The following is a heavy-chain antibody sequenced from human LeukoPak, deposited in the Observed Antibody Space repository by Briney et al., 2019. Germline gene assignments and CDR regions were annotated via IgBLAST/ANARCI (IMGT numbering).Heavy chain of an antibody. V-gene: IGHV3-30*03. CDR3: ARDFESRSGEFIDY. J-gene: IGHJ4*02. Sequence: GRSLRLSCAASGFTFSSYGMHWVRQAPGKGLEWVAVISYDGSNKYYADSVKGRFTISRDNSKNTLYLQMNSLRAEDTAVYYCARDFESRSGEFIDYWGQGTLVTVSS. CDR1: GFTFSSYG. D-gene: IGHD3-16*01. CDR2: ISYDGSNK.